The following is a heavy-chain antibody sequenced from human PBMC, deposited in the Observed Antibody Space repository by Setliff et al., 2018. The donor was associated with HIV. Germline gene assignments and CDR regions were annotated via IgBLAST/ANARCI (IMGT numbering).Heavy chain of an antibody. D-gene: IGHD6-19*01. CDR1: GYTFTTYG. V-gene: IGHV1-18*01. Sequence: ASVKVSCKASGYTFTTYGISWVRQAPGHGLEWMGWISPNFGHTKYAQRFLDRVTMTIDTATSRAYMELRSLRSDDTAVYFCARLGSGWSESYYYAMDIWGQGTTVTVSS. CDR2: ISPNFGHT. CDR3: ARLGSGWSESYYYAMDI. J-gene: IGHJ6*02.